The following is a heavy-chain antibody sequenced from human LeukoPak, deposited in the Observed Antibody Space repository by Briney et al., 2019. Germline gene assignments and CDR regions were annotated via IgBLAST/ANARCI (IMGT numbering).Heavy chain of an antibody. V-gene: IGHV3-66*02. D-gene: IGHD1-26*01. CDR2: IYGGGST. J-gene: IGHJ6*03. CDR3: ARPYSGTYWGYYYMDV. Sequence: GGSLRLSCAASGFTFSDYYMSWIRQAPGRGLEWVSVIYGGGSTYYADSVKGRFTISRDNSKNTLYLQMNSLRPEDTAVYYCARPYSGTYWGYYYMDVWGKGTTVTVSS. CDR1: GFTFSDYY.